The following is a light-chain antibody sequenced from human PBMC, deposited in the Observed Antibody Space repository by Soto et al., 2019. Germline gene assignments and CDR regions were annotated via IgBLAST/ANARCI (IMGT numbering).Light chain of an antibody. Sequence: EIVLTQSPGTLSLSPGERATLSCRASQSFSSSYLAWYQQKPGQAPRLLIYGASSRATGIPDRFSGNGSGTDFTLTISSLEPEDFAVYYCQHYGSALFTFGPGTKVDVK. CDR2: GAS. V-gene: IGKV3-20*01. CDR3: QHYGSALFT. J-gene: IGKJ3*01. CDR1: QSFSSSY.